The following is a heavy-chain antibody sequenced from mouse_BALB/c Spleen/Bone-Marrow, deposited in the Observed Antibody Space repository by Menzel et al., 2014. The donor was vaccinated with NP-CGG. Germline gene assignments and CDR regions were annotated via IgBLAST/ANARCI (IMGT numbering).Heavy chain of an antibody. J-gene: IGHJ2*01. D-gene: IGHD4-1*01. CDR1: GFSIKDAY. CDR3: ASLTGTFDY. V-gene: IGHV14-3*02. CDR2: MDPAHPYT. Sequence: VQLQQSGAELVKPGASVKLSCTASGFSIKDAYMHWVKQGPEQGLEWIGRMDPAHPYTEYAPKFQGKATITADTSSNTAYLQVSSLTSEDTAVYYCASLTGTFDYWGQGTTLTVSS.